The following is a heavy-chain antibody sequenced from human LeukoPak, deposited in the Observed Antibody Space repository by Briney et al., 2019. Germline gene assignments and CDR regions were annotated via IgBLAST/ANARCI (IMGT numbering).Heavy chain of an antibody. V-gene: IGHV1-18*01. D-gene: IGHD4-17*01. J-gene: IGHJ4*02. CDR3: ARDLSLGRHEYGEAFDN. CDR1: GYTSTNHG. CDR2: ISGYSGNT. Sequence: ASVKVSCKTSGYTSTNHGISWVRQAPGQGLEWMGWISGYSGNTNYVQKFQGRVTMTTDTPTSTAYMEVRNLKSDDTAVYYCARDLSLGRHEYGEAFDNWGQGTLVIVSS.